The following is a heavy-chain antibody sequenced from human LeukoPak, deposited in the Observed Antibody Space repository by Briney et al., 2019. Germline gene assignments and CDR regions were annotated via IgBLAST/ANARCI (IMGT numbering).Heavy chain of an antibody. V-gene: IGHV4-61*02. CDR1: GGSISSGSYY. D-gene: IGHD3-22*01. Sequence: SQTLSLTCTVSGGSISSGSYYWSWIRQPAGKGLEWIGRIYTSGSTNYNPSLKSRVTISVDTSKNQFSLKLSSVTAADTAVYYCARGPYYYDSSGYYYEDYWGQGTLVTVSS. J-gene: IGHJ4*02. CDR2: IYTSGST. CDR3: ARGPYYYDSSGYYYEDY.